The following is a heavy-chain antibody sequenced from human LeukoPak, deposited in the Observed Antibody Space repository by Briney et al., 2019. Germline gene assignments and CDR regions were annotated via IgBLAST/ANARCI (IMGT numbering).Heavy chain of an antibody. Sequence: GGSLRLSCAASGFTFSSYAMHWVRQAPGKGPEWVAVISYDGSNKYYADSVKGRFTISRDNSKNTLYLQMNSQRAEDTAVYYCARVKSGSRKYYFDYWGQGTLVTVSS. D-gene: IGHD1-26*01. CDR3: ARVKSGSRKYYFDY. V-gene: IGHV3-30-3*01. J-gene: IGHJ4*02. CDR1: GFTFSSYA. CDR2: ISYDGSNK.